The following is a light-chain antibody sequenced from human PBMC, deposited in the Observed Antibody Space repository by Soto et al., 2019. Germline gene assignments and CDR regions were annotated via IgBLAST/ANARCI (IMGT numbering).Light chain of an antibody. V-gene: IGKV3-15*01. Sequence: EIVFTHSPDTLSFSLVERATLSCRASQSLRSSLAWYQQKPGQAPRLLIYDASTRATGIPARFSGSGSGTDFTLTISGLQSEDFAVYYCQQYNNWPQTFGQGTKVDIK. CDR3: QQYNNWPQT. J-gene: IGKJ1*01. CDR2: DAS. CDR1: QSLRSS.